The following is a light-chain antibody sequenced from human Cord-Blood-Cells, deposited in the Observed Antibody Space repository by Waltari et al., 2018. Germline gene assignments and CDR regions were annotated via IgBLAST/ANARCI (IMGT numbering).Light chain of an antibody. CDR3: QQYYSTPYT. V-gene: IGKV4-1*01. Sequence: DVVMTQQPDALAVSPGEGGTITCKSSQSVLYSSNNKNYLAWYQQKPGQPPKLLIYWASTRESGVPDRFSGSGSGTDFTLTISSLQAEDVAVYYCQQYYSTPYTFGGGTKLEIK. J-gene: IGKJ4*01. CDR2: WAS. CDR1: QSVLYSSNNKNY.